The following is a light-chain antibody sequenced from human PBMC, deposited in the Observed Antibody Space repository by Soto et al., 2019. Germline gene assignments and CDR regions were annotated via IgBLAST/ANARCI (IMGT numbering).Light chain of an antibody. CDR1: QSISDT. CDR2: GAS. J-gene: IGKJ1*01. V-gene: IGKV3-15*01. CDR3: QQYGYSPRT. Sequence: EIVMTQSPATLSVSPGGTATLSCRASQSISDTLAWYQQKPGQAPRLLIYGASTRATGIPARFSGSGSGTDFTLTISRLEPEDSAVYFCQQYGYSPRTFGQGTKVDIK.